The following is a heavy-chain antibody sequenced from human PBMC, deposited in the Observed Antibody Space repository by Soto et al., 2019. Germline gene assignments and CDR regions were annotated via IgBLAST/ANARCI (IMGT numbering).Heavy chain of an antibody. Sequence: GGSLRLSCSASGFTFSSYAMHWARQAPGKGLEYVSAISSNGGSTYYADSVKGRFTISRDNSKNTLYLQMSSLRAEDTAVYYCVKGGKRWLQLLTDYWGQGTLVTVSS. CDR2: ISSNGGST. J-gene: IGHJ4*02. CDR1: GFTFSSYA. CDR3: VKGGKRWLQLLTDY. V-gene: IGHV3-64D*06. D-gene: IGHD5-12*01.